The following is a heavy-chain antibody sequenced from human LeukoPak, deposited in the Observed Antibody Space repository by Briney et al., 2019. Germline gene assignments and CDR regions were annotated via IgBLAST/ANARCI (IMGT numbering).Heavy chain of an antibody. D-gene: IGHD4-17*01. CDR2: ISGSGNTL. CDR3: ARDNTVANDY. J-gene: IGHJ4*02. V-gene: IGHV3-48*02. CDR1: GFAFSMYN. Sequence: GGSLSLSCAASGFAFSMYNMNWVRQAPGKGLEWLSYISGSGNTLSYADSVRGRFTISRDNAKNSLYLQMNSLRDEDTAVYYCARDNTVANDYWGQGTLVTVSS.